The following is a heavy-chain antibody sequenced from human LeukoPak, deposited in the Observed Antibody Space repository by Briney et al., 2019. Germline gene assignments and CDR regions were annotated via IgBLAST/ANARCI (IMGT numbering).Heavy chain of an antibody. D-gene: IGHD5-24*01. CDR2: VTSGSVYI. CDR3: AKDMGDGYNYDY. Sequence: PGGSLRLSCTASGLTFIGYTMNWVRQAPGGGLEWVSSVTSGSVYIYYADSVKGRFTISRDSATNSLYLQMNSLRVEDTGVYYCAKDMGDGYNYDYWGQGTLVTVSS. V-gene: IGHV3-21*01. J-gene: IGHJ4*02. CDR1: GLTFIGYT.